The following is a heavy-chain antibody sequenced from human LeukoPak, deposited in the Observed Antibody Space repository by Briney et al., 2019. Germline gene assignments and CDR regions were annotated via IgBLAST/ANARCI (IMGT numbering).Heavy chain of an antibody. V-gene: IGHV4-4*07. CDR1: GGSISNYY. D-gene: IGHD6-25*01. CDR3: ATKKTTPRSGFDY. Sequence: SETLSLTCTVSGGSISNYYWSWIRQPAGKGLEWIGRIYFIGNTNYNASLKSRVTISLDTSKNHFSLKLTSVTAADTAIYYCATKKTTPRSGFDYWGQGTLVTVSS. J-gene: IGHJ4*02. CDR2: IYFIGNT.